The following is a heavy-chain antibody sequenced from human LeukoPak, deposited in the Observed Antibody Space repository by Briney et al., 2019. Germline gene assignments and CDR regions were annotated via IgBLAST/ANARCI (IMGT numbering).Heavy chain of an antibody. CDR2: IYYSGST. J-gene: IGHJ4*02. V-gene: IGHV4-59*08. CDR1: GGSISSYY. Sequence: SETLSLTCTVSGGSISSYYWSWIRQPPGKGLEWIGYIYYSGSTNYNPSLKSRVTISVDTSKNQFSLKLSSVTAADTAVYYCARHPNTYYYFDYWGQGTLVTVSS. CDR3: ARHPNTYYYFDY. D-gene: IGHD3-10*01.